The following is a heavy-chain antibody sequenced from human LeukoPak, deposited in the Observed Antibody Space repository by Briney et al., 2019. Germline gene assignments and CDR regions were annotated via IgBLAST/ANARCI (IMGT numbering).Heavy chain of an antibody. V-gene: IGHV1-46*01. D-gene: IGHD6-13*01. CDR1: GYTFTSYY. CDR2: INPSGGST. J-gene: IGHJ5*02. Sequence: ASVKVSCKASGYTFTSYYMHWVRQAPGQGLEWMGIINPSGGSTSYAQKFQGRVTMTRDTSTSTVYMELSSLRSEDTAVYYCARWLASWSLRDPDLQKFDPWGQGTLVTVSS. CDR3: ARWLASWSLRDPDLQKFDP.